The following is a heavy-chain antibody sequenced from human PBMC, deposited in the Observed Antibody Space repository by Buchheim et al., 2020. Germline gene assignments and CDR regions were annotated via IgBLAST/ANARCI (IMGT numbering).Heavy chain of an antibody. CDR1: GFTFSDFY. J-gene: IGHJ4*02. CDR3: ARVHYGSGGEHYFDY. D-gene: IGHD3-10*01. V-gene: IGHV3-11*05. CDR2: ISGSSYT. Sequence: QVQLVESGGGLVKPGGSLRLSCAASGFTFSDFYMSWIRQAPGKGLEWVSHISGSSYTNYADSAKGRLTIPRDNAKNSLYLQMNSLRAEDTAVYYCARVHYGSGGEHYFDYWGQGTL.